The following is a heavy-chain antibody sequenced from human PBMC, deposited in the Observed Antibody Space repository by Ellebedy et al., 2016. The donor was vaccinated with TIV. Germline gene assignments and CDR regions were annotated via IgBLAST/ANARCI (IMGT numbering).Heavy chain of an antibody. CDR1: GGSISSSSYY. J-gene: IGHJ4*02. CDR3: ARQTYYDFWSGPNFDY. Sequence: SETLSLTCTVSGGSISSSSYYWGWIRQPPGKGLEWIGSIYYSGSAYYNPSLNSRVTISVDTSKNQFSLKPSSVTAADTAVYYCARQTYYDFWSGPNFDYWGQGTLVTVSS. D-gene: IGHD3-3*01. V-gene: IGHV4-39*01. CDR2: IYYSGSA.